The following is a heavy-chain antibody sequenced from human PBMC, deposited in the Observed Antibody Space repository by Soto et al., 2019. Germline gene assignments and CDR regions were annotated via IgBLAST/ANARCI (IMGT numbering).Heavy chain of an antibody. V-gene: IGHV3-48*02. CDR1: GFNLSSYN. D-gene: IGHD6-19*01. CDR3: AREHSTAWRFFDY. Sequence: EVQLVESGGDLVQPGGSLRLACAAPGFNLSSYNMNWVRQAPGKGLEWVSYISSSSSTKYYAVSVRGRFTIYRDNAKNSLYLQMNRLRDEDTAVYYCAREHSTAWRFFDYWGQGPRVTVSS. J-gene: IGHJ4*02. CDR2: ISSSSSTK.